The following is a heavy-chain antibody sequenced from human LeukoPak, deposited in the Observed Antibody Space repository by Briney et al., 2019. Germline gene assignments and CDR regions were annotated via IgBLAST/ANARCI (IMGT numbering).Heavy chain of an antibody. CDR2: INPSGGST. CDR1: GYTFTSYY. Sequence: ASVKVSCKASGYTFTSYYMHWVRQAPGQGLEWMGIINPSGGSTSYAQKFQGRVTMTRDTSTSTVYMELSSLRSEDTAVYYCARAVRYYYDSSGYSRFDHWGQGTLVTVSS. D-gene: IGHD3-22*01. J-gene: IGHJ4*02. CDR3: ARAVRYYYDSSGYSRFDH. V-gene: IGHV1-46*01.